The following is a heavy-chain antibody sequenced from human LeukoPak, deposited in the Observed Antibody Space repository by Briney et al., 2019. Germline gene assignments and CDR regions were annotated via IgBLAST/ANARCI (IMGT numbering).Heavy chain of an antibody. J-gene: IGHJ4*02. D-gene: IGHD4-17*01. CDR2: ISGDAIST. Sequence: PGESLRLSCTASGFTFSNFWMGWVRQAPGKGLEWVSTISGDAISTFYGDSVKGRFTISRDNSKNTLYLQMNSLRAEDTAVYYCAKAPFSRIYGGYFDYWGQGTLVTVSS. V-gene: IGHV3-23*01. CDR3: AKAPFSRIYGGYFDY. CDR1: GFTFSNFW.